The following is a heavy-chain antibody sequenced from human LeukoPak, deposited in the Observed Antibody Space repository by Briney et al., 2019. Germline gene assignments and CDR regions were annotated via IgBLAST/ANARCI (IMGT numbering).Heavy chain of an antibody. J-gene: IGHJ4*02. CDR3: ARRAGAYSHPYEY. CDR1: GFTVSSNS. Sequence: GGSLRLSCTVSGFTVSSNSMSWVRQAPGKGLEWVSFIYSDNTHYSDSVKGRFTISRDNSKNTLYLQMNSLRAEDTAVYYCARRAGAYSHPYEYWGQGTLVTVSS. D-gene: IGHD4/OR15-4a*01. V-gene: IGHV3-53*01. CDR2: IYSDNT.